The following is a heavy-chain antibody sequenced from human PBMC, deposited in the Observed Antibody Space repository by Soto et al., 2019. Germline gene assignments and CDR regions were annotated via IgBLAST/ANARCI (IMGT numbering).Heavy chain of an antibody. J-gene: IGHJ6*04. CDR1: GYSFTSYW. CDR3: ARHPSGRLIANGGYEHYYYGMDV. CDR2: IDPSDSYT. V-gene: IGHV5-10-1*01. D-gene: IGHD5-12*01. Sequence: PGESLKISCKGSGYSFTSYWISWVRQMPGKGLEWMGRIDPSDSYTNYSPSFQGHVTISADKSISTAYLQWSSLKASDTAMYYCARHPSGRLIANGGYEHYYYGMDVWGKGTTVTV.